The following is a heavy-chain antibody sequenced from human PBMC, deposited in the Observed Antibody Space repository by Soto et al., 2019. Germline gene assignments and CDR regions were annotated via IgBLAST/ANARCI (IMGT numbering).Heavy chain of an antibody. V-gene: IGHV4-59*01. J-gene: IGHJ6*02. Sequence: SETLSLTCSVSGGSIRGYYWSWIRQSPEKGLEWIGYFYHSGNSNYNPSLKSRVTISVDTSKNQLSLSLRSVTAADTAVYFCARISSVDPYGYVNGGLDVWGQGTTATVSS. CDR3: ARISSVDPYGYVNGGLDV. CDR2: FYHSGNS. CDR1: GGSIRGYY. D-gene: IGHD5-18*01.